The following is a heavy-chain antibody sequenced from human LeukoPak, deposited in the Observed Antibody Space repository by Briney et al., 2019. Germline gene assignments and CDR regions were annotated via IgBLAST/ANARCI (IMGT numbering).Heavy chain of an antibody. V-gene: IGHV4-4*09. CDR3: ARHRLEYYYGSGSYFWFDP. J-gene: IGHJ5*02. CDR2: IYTSGST. CDR1: GGSISSYY. D-gene: IGHD3-10*01. Sequence: PSETLSLTCTVSGGSISSYYWSWIRQPPGKGLEWIGYIYTSGSTNYDPSLKSRVTISVDTSKNQFSLKLSSVTAADTAVYYCARHRLEYYYGSGSYFWFDPWGQGTLVTVSS.